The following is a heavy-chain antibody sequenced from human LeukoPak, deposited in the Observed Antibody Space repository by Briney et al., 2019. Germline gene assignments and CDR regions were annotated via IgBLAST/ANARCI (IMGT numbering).Heavy chain of an antibody. J-gene: IGHJ4*02. CDR1: GGSISSYY. CDR3: ARTYGDYRFDY. D-gene: IGHD4-17*01. CDR2: IYYSGST. Sequence: SETLSLTCTVSGGSISSYYWSWIRQPPGKGLEWIGYIYYSGSTNYNPSLKSRVTISVDTSKNQFSLKLSSVTAADTAVYYCARTYGDYRFDYWGQGTLVTVSS. V-gene: IGHV4-59*01.